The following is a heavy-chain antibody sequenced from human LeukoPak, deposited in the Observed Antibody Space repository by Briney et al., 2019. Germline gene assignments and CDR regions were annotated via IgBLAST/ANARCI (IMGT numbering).Heavy chain of an antibody. CDR1: GYSFTSYW. D-gene: IGHD2-2*03. Sequence: GESLKISCKGSGYSFTSYWIGWVRQMPGKGLEWMGIIYPGDSDTRYSPSFQGQVTISADKSISTAYLQWGSLKASDTAMYYCARADGYCSSTSCHYYYGMDVWGQGTTVTVSS. J-gene: IGHJ6*02. CDR2: IYPGDSDT. CDR3: ARADGYCSSTSCHYYYGMDV. V-gene: IGHV5-51*01.